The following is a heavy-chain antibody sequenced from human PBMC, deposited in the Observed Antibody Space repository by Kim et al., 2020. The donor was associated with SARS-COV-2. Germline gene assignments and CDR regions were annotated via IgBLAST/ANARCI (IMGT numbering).Heavy chain of an antibody. CDR2: VHNTGGS. Sequence: SETLSLTCNVSGGPISDYYWSWIRQPPGKRPEWIGRVHNTGGSDYNPSLKSRVTISLDKTKNQFSLKLASVTAADTAVYFCARGNTYWAWYLQHWGRGTLVTVPS. J-gene: IGHJ1*01. CDR3: ARGNTYWAWYLQH. CDR1: GGPISDYY. V-gene: IGHV4-4*08. D-gene: IGHD2-8*02.